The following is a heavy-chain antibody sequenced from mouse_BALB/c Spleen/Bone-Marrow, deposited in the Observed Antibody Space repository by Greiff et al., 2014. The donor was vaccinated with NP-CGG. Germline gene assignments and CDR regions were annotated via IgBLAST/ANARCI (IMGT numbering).Heavy chain of an antibody. V-gene: IGHV1-14*01. Sequence: EVQLQQSGPELVKPGASVKMSCKASGYTLTSYVMRWMKQKPGQGLEWIGYINPYNDGTKYNETFKGKATLTSDKSSSTAYMDLSSLTSEDSAVYFCARSEYFGSSYDYWGQGTTLTVSS. CDR3: ARSEYFGSSYDY. J-gene: IGHJ2*01. CDR2: INPYNDGT. CDR1: GYTLTSYV. D-gene: IGHD1-1*01.